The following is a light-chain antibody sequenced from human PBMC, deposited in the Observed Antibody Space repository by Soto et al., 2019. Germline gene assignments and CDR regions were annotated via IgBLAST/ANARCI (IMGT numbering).Light chain of an antibody. CDR1: ALPKQY. V-gene: IGLV3-25*02. J-gene: IGLJ2*01. CDR2: KDS. CDR3: QSADSSGTLVV. Sequence: SYELTQPPSVSVSPGQTARITCSGDALPKQYAYWYQQKPGQAPVLVIYKDSERPSGIPERFSGSSSGTTVTLTIRGVQAEDEADYYCQSADSSGTLVVFGGGTKLTVL.